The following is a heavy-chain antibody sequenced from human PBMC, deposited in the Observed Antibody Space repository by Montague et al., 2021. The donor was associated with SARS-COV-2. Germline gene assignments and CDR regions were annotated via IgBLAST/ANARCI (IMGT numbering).Heavy chain of an antibody. CDR1: GFTFSSYA. J-gene: IGHJ6*02. CDR3: AREYYDILTGYLAHYYYYGMDV. CDR2: ISYDGSNK. V-gene: IGHV3-30-3*01. D-gene: IGHD3-9*01. Sequence: SLRLSCAASGFTFSSYAMHWVRQAPGKGLEWVAVISYDGSNKYYADSVKGRFTISRDNSKNTLYLQMNSLRAEDTAAYYCAREYYDILTGYLAHYYYYGMDVWGQGTTVTVSS.